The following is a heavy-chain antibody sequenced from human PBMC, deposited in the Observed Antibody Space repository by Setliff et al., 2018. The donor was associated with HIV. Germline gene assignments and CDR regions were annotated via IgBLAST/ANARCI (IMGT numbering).Heavy chain of an antibody. J-gene: IGHJ4*02. CDR3: ARQLSPDVRLTLIRGVSVLAY. Sequence: ASVKVSCKASGYTFTGYYIHWVRQAPGQGLGWMGWINPNSGDTNYAQKFEGWVNMTRDTSINTAHMYLTRVKSDDTAVYYCARQLSPDVRLTLIRGVSVLAYWGQGTLVTVSS. CDR2: INPNSGDT. D-gene: IGHD3-10*01. CDR1: GYTFTGYY. V-gene: IGHV1-2*04.